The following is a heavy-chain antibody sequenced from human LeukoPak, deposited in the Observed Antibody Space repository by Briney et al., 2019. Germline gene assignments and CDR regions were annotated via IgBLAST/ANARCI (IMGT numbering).Heavy chain of an antibody. Sequence: GGSLRLACAASGFTFSSYAMSWVRQAPGKGLEWVSAISGSGGSTYYADSVKGRFTISRDNSKNTLYLQMNSLRAEDTAVYYCAKSSGYSYGSGYSFDYWGQGTLVTVSS. CDR3: AKSSGYSYGSGYSFDY. D-gene: IGHD5-18*01. V-gene: IGHV3-23*01. J-gene: IGHJ4*02. CDR1: GFTFSSYA. CDR2: ISGSGGST.